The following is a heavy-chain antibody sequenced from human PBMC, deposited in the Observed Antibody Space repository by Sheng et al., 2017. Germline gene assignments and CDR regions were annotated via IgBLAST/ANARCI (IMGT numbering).Heavy chain of an antibody. D-gene: IGHD6-19*01. CDR2: IKQDGSEK. J-gene: IGHJ4*02. V-gene: IGHV3-7*01. CDR1: GFTFSSYW. Sequence: EVQLVESGGGLVQPGGSLRLSCAASGFTFSSYWMSWVRQAPGKGLEWVVNIKQDGSEKYYVDSVKGRFTISRDNAKNSLYLQMNSLRAEDTAVYYCARDFRKRIAVAGPDYWGQGTLVTV. CDR3: ARDFRKRIAVAGPDY.